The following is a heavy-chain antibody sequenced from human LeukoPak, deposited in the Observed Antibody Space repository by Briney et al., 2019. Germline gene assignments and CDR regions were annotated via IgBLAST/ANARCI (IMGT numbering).Heavy chain of an antibody. V-gene: IGHV3-64*01. J-gene: IGHJ4*02. Sequence: GGSLRLSCVASGFTFSSYAMHWVRQTPGKGLEYVSGINSNGGSTHYANSVKGRFTISRDNSKNMLYLQMNSLRAEDTAVYYCADYGSGSFCFDYWGQGTLVTVSS. CDR1: GFTFSSYA. CDR3: ADYGSGSFCFDY. CDR2: INSNGGST. D-gene: IGHD3-10*01.